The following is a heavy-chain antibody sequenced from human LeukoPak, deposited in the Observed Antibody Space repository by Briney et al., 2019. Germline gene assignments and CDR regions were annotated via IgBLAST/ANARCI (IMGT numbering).Heavy chain of an antibody. Sequence: GGSLRLSCAASGFTFSSYSMNWVRQAPGKGLEWVSYISSSSSTIYYADSVKGRFTISRDNAKNSLYLQMNSLRAEDTAVYYCAREVGDAGYYDSRSPTGYWGQGTLVTISS. CDR1: GFTFSSYS. CDR3: AREVGDAGYYDSRSPTGY. D-gene: IGHD3-22*01. J-gene: IGHJ4*02. CDR2: ISSSSSTI. V-gene: IGHV3-48*04.